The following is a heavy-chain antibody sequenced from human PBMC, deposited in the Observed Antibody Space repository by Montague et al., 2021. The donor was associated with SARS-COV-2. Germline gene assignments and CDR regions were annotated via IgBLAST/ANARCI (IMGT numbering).Heavy chain of an antibody. D-gene: IGHD4-17*01. CDR3: ARDNYGDWGYYGLDV. J-gene: IGHJ6*02. Sequence: ETLSLTCTLSGGSIGTYYWNWIRQSPGKGLEWLGYIYYTGSTKYSPSLKSRVTISMDTSRDQLSLRLKSVTAADTAVYYCARDNYGDWGYYGLDVWGQGTTVIVSS. CDR2: IYYTGST. V-gene: IGHV4-59*01. CDR1: GGSIGTYY.